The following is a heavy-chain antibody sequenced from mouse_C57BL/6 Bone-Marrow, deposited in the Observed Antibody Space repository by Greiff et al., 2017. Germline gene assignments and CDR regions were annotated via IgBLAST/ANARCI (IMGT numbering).Heavy chain of an antibody. CDR2: IYPGDGDT. Sequence: QVQLQQSGPELVKPGASVKISCKASGYAFSSSWMNWVKQRPGKGLEWIGRIYPGDGDTNYNGKFKGKATLTADKSSSTAYMQLSSLTSEDSAVYFCARGGRGCAYWGQGTLVTVSA. CDR3: ARGGRGCAY. CDR1: GYAFSSSW. V-gene: IGHV1-82*01. D-gene: IGHD3-3*01. J-gene: IGHJ3*01.